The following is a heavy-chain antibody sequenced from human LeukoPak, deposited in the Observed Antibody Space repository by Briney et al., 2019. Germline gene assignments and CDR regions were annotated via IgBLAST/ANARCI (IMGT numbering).Heavy chain of an antibody. CDR2: ISAYNGNT. D-gene: IGHD2-15*01. CDR3: ARWMSRYCSGGSCYYNDY. CDR1: GYTFTSYG. V-gene: IGHV1-18*01. Sequence: ASVKVSCKASGYTFTSYGISWVRQAPGQGLEWMGWISAYNGNTNYAQKLQGRVTMTTDTSTSTAYMGLRSLRSDDTAVYYCARWMSRYCSGGSCYYNDYWGQGTLVTVSS. J-gene: IGHJ4*02.